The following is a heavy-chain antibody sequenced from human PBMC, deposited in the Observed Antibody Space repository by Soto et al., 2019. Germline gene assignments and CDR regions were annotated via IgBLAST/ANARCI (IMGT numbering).Heavy chain of an antibody. V-gene: IGHV3-48*03. Sequence: GGSLRLSCEVSGFTFSSYEMSWVRQAPGKGLECIAYISSSGSTTDHADSVKGRFTVSRDNAKNSLYLEMNSLRVEDSGIYYCAREENYYESSGYAGRYFDCWGQGALVTVSS. D-gene: IGHD3-22*01. CDR1: GFTFSSYE. CDR2: ISSSGSTT. J-gene: IGHJ4*02. CDR3: AREENYYESSGYAGRYFDC.